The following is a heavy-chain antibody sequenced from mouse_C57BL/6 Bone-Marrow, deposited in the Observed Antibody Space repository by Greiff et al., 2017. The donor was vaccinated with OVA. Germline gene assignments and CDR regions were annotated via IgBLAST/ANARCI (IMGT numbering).Heavy chain of an antibody. CDR2: ISSGSSTI. D-gene: IGHD2-3*01. V-gene: IGHV5-17*01. CDR1: GFTFSDYG. J-gene: IGHJ4*01. Sequence: EVQVVESGGGLVKPGGSLKLSCAASGFTFSDYGMHWVRQAPEKGLEWVAYISSGSSTIYYADTVKGRFTISRDNAKNTLFLQMTSLRSEDTAMYYCARLWLLRDYAMDYWGQGTSVTVSS. CDR3: ARLWLLRDYAMDY.